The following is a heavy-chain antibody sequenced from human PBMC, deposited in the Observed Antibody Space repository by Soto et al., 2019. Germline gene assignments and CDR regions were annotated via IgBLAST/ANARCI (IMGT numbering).Heavy chain of an antibody. D-gene: IGHD2-8*01. Sequence: QEQLVESGGGVVQPGRSLRLSCVASGFTFSNYGIHWVRQAPGKGLEWVAIIWYEGENKYCSDNVKGRFTISRDNSRSTVSLQMNSLRVDDTAVYYCARESSTLYAMDVWGQGTTVTVSS. CDR1: GFTFSNYG. J-gene: IGHJ6*02. V-gene: IGHV3-33*01. CDR2: IWYEGENK. CDR3: ARESSTLYAMDV.